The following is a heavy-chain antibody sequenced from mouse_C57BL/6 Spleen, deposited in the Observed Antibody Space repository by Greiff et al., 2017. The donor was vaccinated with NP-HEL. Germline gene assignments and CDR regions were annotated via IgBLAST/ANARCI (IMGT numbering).Heavy chain of an antibody. D-gene: IGHD1-1*01. Sequence: VQLQQSGAELVKPGASVKISCKASGYAFSSYWMNWVKQRPGKGLEWIGQIYPGDGDTNYNGKFKGKATLTADKSSSTAYMQLSSLTSEDSAVYFCAKKDYYGSCDRVYYAMDYWGQGTSVTVSS. V-gene: IGHV1-80*01. J-gene: IGHJ4*01. CDR1: GYAFSSYW. CDR3: AKKDYYGSCDRVYYAMDY. CDR2: IYPGDGDT.